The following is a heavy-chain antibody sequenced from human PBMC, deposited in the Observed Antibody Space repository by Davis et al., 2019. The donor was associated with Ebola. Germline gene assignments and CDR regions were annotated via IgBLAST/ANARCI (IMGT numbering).Heavy chain of an antibody. CDR2: ISSNGGST. CDR3: ARGLMVYATAIDY. Sequence: GGSLRLSCAASGFTFSSYAMHWVRQAPGKGLEYVSAISSNGGSTYYANSVKGRFTISRDNSKNTLYLQMGSLRAEDMAVYYCARGLMVYATAIDYWGQGTLVTVSS. J-gene: IGHJ4*02. CDR1: GFTFSSYA. D-gene: IGHD2-8*01. V-gene: IGHV3-64*01.